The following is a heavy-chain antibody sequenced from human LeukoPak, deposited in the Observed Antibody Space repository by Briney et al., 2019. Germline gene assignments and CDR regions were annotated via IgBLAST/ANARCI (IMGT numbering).Heavy chain of an antibody. D-gene: IGHD6-19*01. CDR1: GFTFNRNA. J-gene: IGHJ4*02. CDR3: VRRGDASSGWGDHDF. V-gene: IGHV3-23*01. Sequence: GGSLRLSCAASGFTFNRNAISWVRQAPGQGLEWVSTIGGSGDKTSYADSVKGRFTISRDNSKNMVHLQMNSLTGEDTALYFCVRRGDASSGWGDHDFWGQGALVTVSS. CDR2: IGGSGDKT.